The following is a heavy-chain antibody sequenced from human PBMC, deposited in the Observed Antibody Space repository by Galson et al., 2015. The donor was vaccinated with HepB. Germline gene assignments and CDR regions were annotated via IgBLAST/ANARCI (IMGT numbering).Heavy chain of an antibody. CDR1: GGSISSACSY. D-gene: IGHD3-3*01. V-gene: IGHV4-31*03. Sequence: TLSLTCSVSGGSISSACSYWNWIRHHPGKGLEWIGYIYSTGSTYYNPSLKSRVTISVDTSKSQFSLKLSSVTTADTAEYYCARGLSLRFLEWPPKYSFDYWGQGTLVTVSS. J-gene: IGHJ4*02. CDR2: IYSTGST. CDR3: ARGLSLRFLEWPPKYSFDY.